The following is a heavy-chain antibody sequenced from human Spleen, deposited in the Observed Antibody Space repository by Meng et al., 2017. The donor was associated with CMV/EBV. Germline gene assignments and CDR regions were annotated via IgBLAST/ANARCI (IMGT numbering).Heavy chain of an antibody. V-gene: IGHV4-31*02. J-gene: IGHJ5*02. D-gene: IGHD3-22*01. Sequence: SSGYISSGSYYWSWIRQHQGKGLDWIVYIYYSGSTYYNPSLKSRVTISVDTSKNQFSLKLSSVTAADTAVYYCARDPTYYYDSSGYTWGQGTLVTVSS. CDR3: ARDPTYYYDSSGYT. CDR2: IYYSGST. CDR1: SGYISSGSYY.